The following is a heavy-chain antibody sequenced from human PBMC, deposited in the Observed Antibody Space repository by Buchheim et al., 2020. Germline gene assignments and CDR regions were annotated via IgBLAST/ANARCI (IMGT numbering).Heavy chain of an antibody. CDR3: ARDLPTNYDSSGYYYGNFDY. CDR1: GGTFSSYA. D-gene: IGHD3-22*01. V-gene: IGHV1-69*04. J-gene: IGHJ4*02. CDR2: IIPILGIA. Sequence: QVQLVQSGAEVKKPGSSVKVSCKASGGTFSSYAISWVRQAPGQGLEWMGRIIPILGIANYAQKFQGRVTITADKSTSTPYMELSSLRSEDTAVYYCARDLPTNYDSSGYYYGNFDYWGQGTL.